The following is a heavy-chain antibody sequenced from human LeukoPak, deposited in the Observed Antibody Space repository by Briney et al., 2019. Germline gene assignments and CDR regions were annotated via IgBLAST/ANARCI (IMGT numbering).Heavy chain of an antibody. Sequence: GGSLRLSCAASGFTFSNYSMNWVRQAPGKGLEWVSYINSSSSMIYYADSVKGRFTISRDNAKNSKYLQMKNQKDEDTTINYCARDYGYLPARVPYFDFWRRGTVDSVSS. CDR1: GFTFSNYS. CDR2: INSSSSMI. V-gene: IGHV3-48*02. CDR3: ARDYGYLPARVPYFDF. J-gene: IGHJ4*02. D-gene: IGHD5-12*01.